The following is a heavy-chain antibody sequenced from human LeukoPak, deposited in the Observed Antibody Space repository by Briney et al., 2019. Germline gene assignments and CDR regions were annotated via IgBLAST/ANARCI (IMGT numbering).Heavy chain of an antibody. V-gene: IGHV1-2*02. D-gene: IGHD3-22*01. CDR2: INPHTGAA. J-gene: IGHJ4*02. CDR1: GYTFTENY. CDR3: ARGKSGYSP. Sequence: ASVEVSCKVSGYTFTENYIHWVRQTPGRGLEWMGLINPHTGAANYTQNFQGRVTLTRDTSSSTAYMHLSSLRSDDTAVYYCARGKSGYSPWGQGTPVTVSS.